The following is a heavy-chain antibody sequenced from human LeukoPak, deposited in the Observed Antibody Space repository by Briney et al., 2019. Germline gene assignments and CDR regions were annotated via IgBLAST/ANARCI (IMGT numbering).Heavy chain of an antibody. CDR3: ARLVTHLKKTPMGNFDY. J-gene: IGHJ4*02. Sequence: PSETLSLTCTVSGGSISSSIYYWGWIRQPPGKGLEWIGSIYYSGSTYYNPSLKSRVTISVDTSKNQFSLKLSSVTAADTAVYYCARLVTHLKKTPMGNFDYWGQGTLVTVSS. D-gene: IGHD2-21*02. CDR2: IYYSGST. V-gene: IGHV4-39*01. CDR1: GGSISSSIYY.